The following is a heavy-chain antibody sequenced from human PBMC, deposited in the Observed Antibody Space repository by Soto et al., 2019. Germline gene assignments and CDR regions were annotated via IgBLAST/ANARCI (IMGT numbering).Heavy chain of an antibody. Sequence: SETLSLTCTVSGGSISSGGYYWSWIRQHPGKGMEWIGYIYYSGSTFYNPSLKSRVTISVDTSKNQFSLKLSSVTAADTAVYYCARAVSQREWLVRFGFDYWGQGTLVTVSS. CDR2: IYYSGST. V-gene: IGHV4-31*03. J-gene: IGHJ4*02. CDR3: ARAVSQREWLVRFGFDY. D-gene: IGHD6-19*01. CDR1: GGSISSGGYY.